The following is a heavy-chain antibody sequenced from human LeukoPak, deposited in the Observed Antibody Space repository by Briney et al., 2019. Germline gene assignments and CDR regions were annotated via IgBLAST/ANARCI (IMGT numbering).Heavy chain of an antibody. CDR2: ISRSGSTK. D-gene: IGHD3-9*01. CDR1: GFTFSDYN. CDR3: ARMTKLLYLDWFGAYYYYYYTDV. V-gene: IGHV3-11*04. Sequence: GGSLTLSCAASGFTFSDYNMRWIRQAPGKGLEWVSSISRSGSTKYYADSVKRRFTISRDNAKNPLYLQMKSLRAEDTAVYYCARMTKLLYLDWFGAYYYYYYTDVWGKGTTVTISS. J-gene: IGHJ6*03.